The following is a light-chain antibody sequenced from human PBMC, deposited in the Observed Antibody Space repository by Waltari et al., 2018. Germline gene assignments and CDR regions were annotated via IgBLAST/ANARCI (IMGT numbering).Light chain of an antibody. CDR3: LQYGRSPRT. CDR1: QSVYSNY. J-gene: IGKJ1*01. V-gene: IGKV3-20*01. Sequence: EIVLTQSPGILSLSPGERATLSCRASQSVYSNYLAWFQQKPGQAPRLLIYDASSRATGIPERFSGSGSETDFTLTISRLESEDFAVYYCLQYGRSPRTFGQGTKVEIK. CDR2: DAS.